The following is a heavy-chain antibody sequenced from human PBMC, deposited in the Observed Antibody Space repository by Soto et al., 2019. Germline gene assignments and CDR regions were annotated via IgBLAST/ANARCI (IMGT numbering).Heavy chain of an antibody. Sequence: EVQLVESGGGLVQPGGSLRLSCAASGFTFSSYEMNWVRQAPGKGLEWVSYISSSGSTIYYADSVKGRFTISRDNAKNSLYLQMHSLRDEDTAVYYCARGNYCSSTSCHKYYFDYGGQGTLVTVAS. CDR2: ISSSGSTI. D-gene: IGHD2-2*01. J-gene: IGHJ4*02. CDR3: ARGNYCSSTSCHKYYFDY. V-gene: IGHV3-48*03. CDR1: GFTFSSYE.